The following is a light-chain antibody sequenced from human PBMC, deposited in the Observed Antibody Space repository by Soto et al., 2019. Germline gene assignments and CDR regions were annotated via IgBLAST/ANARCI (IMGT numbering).Light chain of an antibody. V-gene: IGKV1-39*01. CDR1: LSISNY. J-gene: IGKJ1*01. Sequence: DIQMTQSPSSLSASVGDRVTITCRASLSISNYLNWYQQKPGKAPKLLIYAASSLQSGVPSRFSGSGYGTDFTLTISSLQPEDFATYYCQQSYSTAWAFGQGTKVEIK. CDR2: AAS. CDR3: QQSYSTAWA.